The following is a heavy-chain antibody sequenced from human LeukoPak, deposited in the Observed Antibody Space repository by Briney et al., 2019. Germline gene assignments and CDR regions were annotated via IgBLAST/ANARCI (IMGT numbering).Heavy chain of an antibody. D-gene: IGHD4/OR15-4a*01. Sequence: GSLRLSCAASGFTFSSYSMNWVRQAPGKGLEWVSSISSSSSTIYYADSVKGRFTISRDNAKNSLYLQMNSLRAEDTAVYYCARDAPNAYYYYYMDVWGKGTTVTVSS. V-gene: IGHV3-48*01. CDR1: GFTFSSYS. J-gene: IGHJ6*03. CDR3: ARDAPNAYYYYYMDV. CDR2: ISSSSSTI.